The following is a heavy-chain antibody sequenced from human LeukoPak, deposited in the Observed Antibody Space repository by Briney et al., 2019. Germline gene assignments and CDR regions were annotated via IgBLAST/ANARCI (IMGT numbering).Heavy chain of an antibody. CDR3: AKDIVPAAIRGAFGI. CDR2: ISYDGSNT. D-gene: IGHD2-2*02. CDR1: GFTFSNCG. J-gene: IGHJ3*02. V-gene: IGHV3-30*18. Sequence: GGSLRLSCAASGFTFSNCGMHWVRQAPGKGLEWVAMISYDGSNTHYVDSVKGRFTISRDNSKNTLYLQMNSLRAEDTAVYYCAKDIVPAAIRGAFGIWGQGTMVTVSS.